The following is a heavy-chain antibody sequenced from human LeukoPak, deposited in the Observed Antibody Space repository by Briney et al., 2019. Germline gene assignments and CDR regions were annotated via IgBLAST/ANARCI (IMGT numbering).Heavy chain of an antibody. J-gene: IGHJ4*02. D-gene: IGHD4-17*01. Sequence: GGSLRLSCAASGFTFDDYGMSWVRQVPGKGLEWVSGINWNGGSTGYADSVKGRFTISRDNAKNSLYLQMNSLRAEDTALYHCARDGTDDYGDFAAFDYWGQGTLVTVSS. CDR3: ARDGTDDYGDFAAFDY. V-gene: IGHV3-20*01. CDR1: GFTFDDYG. CDR2: INWNGGST.